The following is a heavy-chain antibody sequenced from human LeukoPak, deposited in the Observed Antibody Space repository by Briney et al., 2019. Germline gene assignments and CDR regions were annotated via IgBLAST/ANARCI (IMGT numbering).Heavy chain of an antibody. D-gene: IGHD4-23*01. J-gene: IGHJ4*02. CDR1: GGSVSSGSYY. CDR2: IYYSGST. CDR3: ARLTDYGGTPSFDY. V-gene: IGHV4-61*01. Sequence: PSETLSLTCTVSGGSVSSGSYYWSWIRQPPGKGLEWIGYIYYSGSTNYNPSLKNRVTVSVDTSKNQFSLKLSSVTAADTAVYYCARLTDYGGTPSFDYWGQGTLVTVSS.